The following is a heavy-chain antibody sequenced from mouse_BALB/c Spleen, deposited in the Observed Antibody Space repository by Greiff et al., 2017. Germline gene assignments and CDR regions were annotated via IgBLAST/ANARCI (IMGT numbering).Heavy chain of an antibody. J-gene: IGHJ4*01. CDR2: ISSGSSTI. V-gene: IGHV5-17*02. Sequence: DVKLVESGGGLVQPGGSRKLSCAASGFTFSSFGMHWVRQAPEKGLEWVAYISSGSSTIYYADTVKGRFTISRDNPKNTLFLQMTSLRSEDTAMYYCARSRYYYGSSYAMDYWGQGTSVTVSS. D-gene: IGHD1-1*01. CDR1: GFTFSSFG. CDR3: ARSRYYYGSSYAMDY.